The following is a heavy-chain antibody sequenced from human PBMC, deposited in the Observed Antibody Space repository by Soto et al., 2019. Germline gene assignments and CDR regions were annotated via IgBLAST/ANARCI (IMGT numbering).Heavy chain of an antibody. Sequence: EVQLVESGGGLVQPGGSLRLSCAASGFTFSDYSMNWVRQAPGKGLEWVSYISSSSNTIHYADSVKGRFTISRDNARNTLYLQMNSLRAEDTAVYYCARVYYSAMLYYFYYMNVWGKGTTVTVSS. D-gene: IGHD3-10*01. CDR2: ISSSSNTI. CDR3: ARVYYSAMLYYFYYMNV. V-gene: IGHV3-48*01. J-gene: IGHJ6*03. CDR1: GFTFSDYS.